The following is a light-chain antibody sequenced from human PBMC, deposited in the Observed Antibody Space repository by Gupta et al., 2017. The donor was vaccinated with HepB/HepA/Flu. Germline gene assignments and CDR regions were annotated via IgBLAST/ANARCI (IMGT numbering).Light chain of an antibody. CDR1: QSLVHGDGNTY. V-gene: IGKV2-30*02. J-gene: IGKJ4*01. CDR3: MQGTHWPLT. CDR2: KVS. Sequence: DVVMTQSPLSLPVTLGQPASISCRSSQSLVHGDGNTYLNWFHQRPGQSPRRLIYKVSSQDSGVPDRFSGSGSGTDFTLKISRVETEDVGVYYCMQGTHWPLTFGGGTKVEIK.